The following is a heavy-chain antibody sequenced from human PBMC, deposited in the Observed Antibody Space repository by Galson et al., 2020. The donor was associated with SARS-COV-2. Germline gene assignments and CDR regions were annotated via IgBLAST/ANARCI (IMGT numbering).Heavy chain of an antibody. D-gene: IGHD4-17*01. CDR2: ISGSGGIT. J-gene: IGHJ6*02. CDR3: AKDPGDYGPYYYYGMDV. Sequence: GSLRLSCAASGFTFSSYAMTWVRQAPGKGLEWVSGISGSGGITFYADSVRGRFTISRDNSKNTLYLQMNSLKAEDTAIYYCAKDPGDYGPYYYYGMDVWGQGTTVTVSS. CDR1: GFTFSSYA. V-gene: IGHV3-23*01.